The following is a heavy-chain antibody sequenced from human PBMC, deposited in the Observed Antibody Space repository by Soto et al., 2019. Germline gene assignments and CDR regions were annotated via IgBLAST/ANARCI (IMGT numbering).Heavy chain of an antibody. CDR1: GGSISSSSYY. V-gene: IGHV4-39*01. D-gene: IGHD3-9*01. J-gene: IGHJ5*02. Sequence: QLQLQESGPGLVKPSETLSLTCTVSGGSISSSSYYWGWIRQPPGKGLEGIGSIYYSGSTYYNPSRNGLAPFSVDSSKYRFPLNLSSVTAADSAVYYCARHYAILTGYYWAWFDPWGQGTLVTVSS. CDR2: IYYSGST. CDR3: ARHYAILTGYYWAWFDP.